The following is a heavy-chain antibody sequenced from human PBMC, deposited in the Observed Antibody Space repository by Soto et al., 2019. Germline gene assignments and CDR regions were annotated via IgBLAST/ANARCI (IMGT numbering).Heavy chain of an antibody. Sequence: EVQLVESGGGLVQPGGSLRLSCAASGFTFRNYWMHWVRQAPGKGLVWVSRVNSDGDTTYYADSVKGRFTISRDNAKNTLHLQVNSLGAEDTAVYYCARNYAYAEGYYFYGIDVGGQGTTVTVSS. CDR1: GFTFRNYW. D-gene: IGHD3-16*01. V-gene: IGHV3-74*01. CDR3: ARNYAYAEGYYFYGIDV. CDR2: VNSDGDTT. J-gene: IGHJ6*02.